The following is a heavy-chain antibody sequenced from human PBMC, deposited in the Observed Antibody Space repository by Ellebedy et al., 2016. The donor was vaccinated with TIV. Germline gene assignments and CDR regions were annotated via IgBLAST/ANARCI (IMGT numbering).Heavy chain of an antibody. CDR1: GFTFSSYW. V-gene: IGHV3-74*01. Sequence: GESLKISXAASGFTFSSYWMHWVRQAPGKGLVWVSRINSDGSSTSYADSVKGRFTISRDNAKNTLYLQMNSLRAEDTAVYYCARAGFYAVDYWGQGTLVTVSS. CDR3: ARAGFYAVDY. J-gene: IGHJ4*02. D-gene: IGHD5/OR15-5a*01. CDR2: INSDGSST.